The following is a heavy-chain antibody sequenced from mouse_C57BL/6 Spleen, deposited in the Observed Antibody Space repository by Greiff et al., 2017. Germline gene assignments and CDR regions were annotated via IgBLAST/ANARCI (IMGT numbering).Heavy chain of an antibody. D-gene: IGHD2-5*01. CDR1: GYTFTSYW. Sequence: QVQLKQPGTELVKPGASVQLSRKASGYTFTSYWMHWVKQRPGQGLEWIGKINPSNGVTNYNEKFKSKATLTVDKSSSTAYMQLSSLTSEDSAVYYCARMWRYSNAFAYWGQGTLVTVSA. CDR2: INPSNGVT. J-gene: IGHJ3*01. V-gene: IGHV1-53*01. CDR3: ARMWRYSNAFAY.